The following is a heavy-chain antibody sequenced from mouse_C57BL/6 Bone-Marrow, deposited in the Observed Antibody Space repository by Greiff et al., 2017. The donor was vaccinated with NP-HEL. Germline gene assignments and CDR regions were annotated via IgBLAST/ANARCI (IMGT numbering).Heavy chain of an antibody. CDR2: INPNNGGT. CDR1: GYTFTDYN. Sequence: EVQLQQSGPELVKPGASVKIPCKASGYTFTDYNMDWVKQSHGKSLEWIGDINPNNGGTIYNQKFKGKATLTVDKSSSTAYMELRSLTSEDTAVYYCARESVVATRDWHFDVWGTGTTVTVSS. J-gene: IGHJ1*03. D-gene: IGHD1-1*01. CDR3: ARESVVATRDWHFDV. V-gene: IGHV1-18*01.